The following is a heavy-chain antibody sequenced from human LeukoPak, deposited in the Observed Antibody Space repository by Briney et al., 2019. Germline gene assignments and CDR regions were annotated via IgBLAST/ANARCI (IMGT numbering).Heavy chain of an antibody. CDR2: IHPGDSET. V-gene: IGHV5-51*01. D-gene: IGHD3-3*01. Sequence: TGESLKISCKGSGYSFTTYWIGWVRQMPGKGLEWMGIIHPGDSETRYSPSFEGQVTISADKSISTAYLQWSSLKASDTAIYYCARGSLGYYNFWSGYLSWGQGTLVTVSS. CDR3: ARGSLGYYNFWSGYLS. J-gene: IGHJ5*02. CDR1: GYSFTTYW.